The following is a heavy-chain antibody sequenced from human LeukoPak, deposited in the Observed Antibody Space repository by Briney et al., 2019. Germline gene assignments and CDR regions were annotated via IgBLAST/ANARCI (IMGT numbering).Heavy chain of an antibody. CDR3: AKDFHGDFPYFFDY. CDR2: IKSKTDGGTT. Sequence: GGSLRLSCAASGFTFSNAWMSWVRQAPGKGLEWIGRIKSKTDGGTTDYAAPVKGRFTISRDDSKNTLYLQMNSLRAEDTALYYCAKDFHGDFPYFFDYWGQGTLVTVSS. J-gene: IGHJ4*02. V-gene: IGHV3-15*01. CDR1: GFTFSNAW.